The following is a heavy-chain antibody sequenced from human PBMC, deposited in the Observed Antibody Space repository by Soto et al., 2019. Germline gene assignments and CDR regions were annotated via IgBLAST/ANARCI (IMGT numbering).Heavy chain of an antibody. J-gene: IGHJ4*02. D-gene: IGHD3-22*01. CDR2: ISFDGRNT. CDR3: AKGSSGYRPYYFDY. Sequence: GGSLRLSCAASGFTFDNYGMHWVRQAPGKGLEWVVVISFDGRNTYYADSVKGRFTISRDNSRNSLYLQMNSLRAEDTAVYYCAKGSSGYRPYYFDYWGQGTLVTVSS. CDR1: GFTFDNYG. V-gene: IGHV3-30*18.